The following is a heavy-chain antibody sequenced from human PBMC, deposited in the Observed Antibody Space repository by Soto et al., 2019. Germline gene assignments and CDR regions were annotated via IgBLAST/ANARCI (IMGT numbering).Heavy chain of an antibody. CDR1: GFTFSSYW. CDR2: IKQDGSEK. Sequence: GGSLRLSCAASGFTFSSYWMRWVRQAPGKGLEWVANIKQDGSEKYYVDSVKGRFTISRDNAKNSLYLQMNSLRAEDTAVYYCARVAVLRFLEWLSYYYYYMDVWGKGTTVTVSS. CDR3: ARVAVLRFLEWLSYYYYYMDV. J-gene: IGHJ6*03. V-gene: IGHV3-7*01. D-gene: IGHD3-3*01.